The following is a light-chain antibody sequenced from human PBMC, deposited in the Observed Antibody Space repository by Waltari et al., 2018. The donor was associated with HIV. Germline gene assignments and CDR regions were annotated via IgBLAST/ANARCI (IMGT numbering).Light chain of an antibody. CDR1: GYFIGRYS. CDR3: AIWDDSLNGWV. CDR2: INT. V-gene: IGLV1-44*01. Sequence: QSVLTPPPSASGPPGHRVTISCSGSGYFIGRYSVHWYQQLPGAAPKLLIYINTRRPSGVPDRFSGSKSGTSASLAISGLQSDDEADYYCAIWDDSLNGWVFGGGTKLTVL. J-gene: IGLJ3*02.